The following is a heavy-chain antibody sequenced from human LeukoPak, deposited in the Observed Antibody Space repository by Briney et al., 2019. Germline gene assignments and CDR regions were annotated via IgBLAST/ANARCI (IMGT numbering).Heavy chain of an antibody. CDR3: ARVDYGDGYFDY. CDR2: ISAYNGNT. Sequence: ASVNVSCKASGYTFTSYGISWVRQAPGQGLEWMGWISAYNGNTNYAQKLQGRVTMTTDTSTSTAYMELRSLRSDDTAVYYCARVDYGDGYFDYWGQGTLVTVSS. D-gene: IGHD4-17*01. V-gene: IGHV1-18*01. CDR1: GYTFTSYG. J-gene: IGHJ4*02.